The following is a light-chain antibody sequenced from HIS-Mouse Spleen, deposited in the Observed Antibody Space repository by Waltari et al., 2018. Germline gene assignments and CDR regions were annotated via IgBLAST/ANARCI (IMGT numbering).Light chain of an antibody. CDR1: SSDVGGYNY. J-gene: IGLJ3*02. V-gene: IGLV2-14*03. CDR3: SSYTSSSTLDWV. Sequence: QSALTQPASVSGSPGQSITISCTGTSSDVGGYNYVSWYQQHPGKAPQLMIYDVSNRPSGVSNRFSGSKSGNTASLTISGLQAEDEADYYCSSYTSSSTLDWVFGGGTKLTVL. CDR2: DVS.